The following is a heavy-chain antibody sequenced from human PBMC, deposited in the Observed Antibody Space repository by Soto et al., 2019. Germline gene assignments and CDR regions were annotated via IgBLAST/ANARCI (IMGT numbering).Heavy chain of an antibody. V-gene: IGHV1-18*04. CDR1: GYTFTSYG. J-gene: IGHJ6*02. D-gene: IGHD2-2*01. CDR2: ISAYNGNT. Sequence: GASVKVSCKASGYTFTSYGISWVRQAPGQGLEWMGWISAYNGNTNYAQKLQGRVTMTTDTSTSTAYMELRSLRSDDTAVYYCARDKVVPAVVYYYYYGMDVWGQGTTVTVSS. CDR3: ARDKVVPAVVYYYYYGMDV.